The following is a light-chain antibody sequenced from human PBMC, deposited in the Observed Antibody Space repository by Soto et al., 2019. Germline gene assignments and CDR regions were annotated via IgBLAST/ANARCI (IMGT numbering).Light chain of an antibody. CDR3: QSYDSSLSGSV. V-gene: IGLV1-40*01. CDR2: ANS. J-gene: IGLJ2*01. CDR1: RSNIGAGFH. Sequence: QLVLTQPPSVSGPPGQRVTISCTGSRSNIGAGFHVHWYQQLPGTAPKLLIYANSNRPSGVPDRFSGSKSGTSASLAITGLQAEDEADYYCQSYDSSLSGSVFGGGTKLTVL.